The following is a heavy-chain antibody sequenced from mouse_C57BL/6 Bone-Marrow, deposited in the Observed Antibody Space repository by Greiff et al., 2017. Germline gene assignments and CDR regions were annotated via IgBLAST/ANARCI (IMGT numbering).Heavy chain of an antibody. Sequence: EVQGVESGGGLVKPGGSLKLSCAASGFTFSSYAMSWVRQTPEKRLEWVATISDGGSYTYYPDNVKGRFTISRDNAKNNLYLQMSHLKSEDTAMYYCARVRRPRSYFDYWGQGTTLTVSS. CDR3: ARVRRPRSYFDY. D-gene: IGHD2-14*01. V-gene: IGHV5-4*01. CDR1: GFTFSSYA. CDR2: ISDGGSYT. J-gene: IGHJ2*01.